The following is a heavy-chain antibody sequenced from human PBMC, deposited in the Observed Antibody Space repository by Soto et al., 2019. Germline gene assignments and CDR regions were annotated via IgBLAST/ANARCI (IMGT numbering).Heavy chain of an antibody. CDR2: IKQDGSEK. CDR1: GFTFSSYW. Sequence: GGSLRLSCAASGFTFSSYWMSWVRQAPGKGLEWVANIKQDGSEKYYVDSVKGRSTISRDNAKNSLYLQMNSLRAEDTAVYYCARDLYYDSSGYYGDFDYWGQGTLVTVSS. D-gene: IGHD3-22*01. J-gene: IGHJ4*02. V-gene: IGHV3-7*01. CDR3: ARDLYYDSSGYYGDFDY.